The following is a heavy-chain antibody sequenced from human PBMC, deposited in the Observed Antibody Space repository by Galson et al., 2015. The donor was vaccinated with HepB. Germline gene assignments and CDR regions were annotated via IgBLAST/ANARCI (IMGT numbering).Heavy chain of an antibody. J-gene: IGHJ4*02. V-gene: IGHV1-58*02. Sequence: SVKVSCKASGFTFTSSAMQWVRQARGQRLEWIGWIVVGSGNTNYAQKFQERVTITRDMSTSTAYMELSSLRSEDTAVYYCAALSGYDSSGFNFDYWGQGTLVTVSS. D-gene: IGHD3-22*01. CDR2: IVVGSGNT. CDR1: GFTFTSSA. CDR3: AALSGYDSSGFNFDY.